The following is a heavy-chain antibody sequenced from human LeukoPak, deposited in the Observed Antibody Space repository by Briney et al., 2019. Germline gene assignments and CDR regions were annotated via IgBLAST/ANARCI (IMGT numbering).Heavy chain of an antibody. Sequence: GASVKVSCKASGYTFTSYGISWVRQAPGQGLEWMGWISAYNGNTNYAQKLQGRVTMTTDTSTSTVYMELSGLRSEDTAVYYCARGLHISVRAPPDFWGQGTLVTVSS. V-gene: IGHV1-18*01. CDR1: GYTFTSYG. CDR2: ISAYNGNT. D-gene: IGHD2-21*01. J-gene: IGHJ4*02. CDR3: ARGLHISVRAPPDF.